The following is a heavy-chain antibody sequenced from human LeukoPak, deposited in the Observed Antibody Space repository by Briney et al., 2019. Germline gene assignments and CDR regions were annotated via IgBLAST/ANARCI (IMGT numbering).Heavy chain of an antibody. J-gene: IGHJ4*02. Sequence: PGGSLRLASAASWFTVSCNYMTWVRQAPGKGLEWVSVIYSSGGTYYADSVKGRFTISRDNSKNTLYLQKNSLRAADTAVYYCARAHGEYWGQGNLVTGSS. CDR1: WFTVSCNY. D-gene: IGHD3-10*01. CDR2: IYSSGGT. V-gene: IGHV3-53*01. CDR3: ARAHGEY.